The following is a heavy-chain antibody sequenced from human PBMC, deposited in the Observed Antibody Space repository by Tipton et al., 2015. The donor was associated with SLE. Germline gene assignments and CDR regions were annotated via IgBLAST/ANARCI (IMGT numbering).Heavy chain of an antibody. CDR2: IYYSGST. J-gene: IGHJ4*02. CDR3: ARDKNGDYYDY. CDR1: GFSFSSYY. V-gene: IGHV4-38-2*02. Sequence: TLSLTCTVSGFSFSSYYWSWIRQPPGKGLEWIGSIYYSGSTYYNPSLKSRVTISVDTSKNQFSLKLSSVTAADTAVYYCARDKNGDYYDYWGQGTLVTVSS. D-gene: IGHD4-17*01.